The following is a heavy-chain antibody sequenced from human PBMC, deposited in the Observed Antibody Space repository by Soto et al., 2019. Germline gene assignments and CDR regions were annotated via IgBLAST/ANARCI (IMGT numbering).Heavy chain of an antibody. V-gene: IGHV3-73*01. D-gene: IGHD3-22*01. Sequence: GGSLRLSCASSWFTFIGSAMHWVRQASGKGLEWVGRIRSKANSYATAYAASVKGRFTISRDDSKNTAYLQMNSLKTEDTAVYYCTGRYYYDSSGYYLFDYWGQGTLVTVSS. CDR2: IRSKANSYAT. CDR1: WFTFIGSA. J-gene: IGHJ4*02. CDR3: TGRYYYDSSGYYLFDY.